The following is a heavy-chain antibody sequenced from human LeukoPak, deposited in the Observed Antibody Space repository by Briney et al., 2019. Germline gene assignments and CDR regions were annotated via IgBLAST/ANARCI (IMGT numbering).Heavy chain of an antibody. D-gene: IGHD3-3*01. V-gene: IGHV4-61*02. J-gene: IGHJ4*02. CDR1: GGSISSGSYY. CDR3: AREVRYYDFWSGYEYFDY. CDR2: IYTSGST. Sequence: SETLSLTCTVSGGSISSGSYYWSWIRQPAGKGLEWIGRIYTSGSTNYNPSLKSRVTISVDTSKNQFSLKLSSVTAADTAVYYCAREVRYYDFWSGYEYFDYWGQGTLVTVSS.